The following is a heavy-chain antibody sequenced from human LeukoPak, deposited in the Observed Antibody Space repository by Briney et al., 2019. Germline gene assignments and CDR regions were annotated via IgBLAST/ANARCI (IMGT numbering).Heavy chain of an antibody. CDR2: TYPYDSNT. J-gene: IGHJ3*02. Sequence: GESLHISCKASGYSFTSYWIDWVRQMPGKGLEWVGSTYPYDSNTRYSPSFQGQVTISADKSISTAHLQWSSLKASDTAMYYCARHSSAAQKAFDIWGQDTMVTVSS. CDR1: GYSFTSYW. V-gene: IGHV5-51*01. CDR3: ARHSSAAQKAFDI. D-gene: IGHD3-10*01.